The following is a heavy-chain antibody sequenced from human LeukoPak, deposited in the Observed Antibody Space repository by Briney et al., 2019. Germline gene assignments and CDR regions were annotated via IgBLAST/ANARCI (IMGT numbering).Heavy chain of an antibody. Sequence: ASVKVSCKASGYTFTGYYMHWVRQAPGQGLEWMGWINPNSGGTNYAQKFQGGVTMTRDTSISTAYMELSRLRSDDTAVYYCARDQHLGDYVWGSYRWGYFDLWGRGTLVTVSS. CDR3: ARDQHLGDYVWGSYRWGYFDL. CDR1: GYTFTGYY. D-gene: IGHD3-16*02. V-gene: IGHV1-2*02. J-gene: IGHJ2*01. CDR2: INPNSGGT.